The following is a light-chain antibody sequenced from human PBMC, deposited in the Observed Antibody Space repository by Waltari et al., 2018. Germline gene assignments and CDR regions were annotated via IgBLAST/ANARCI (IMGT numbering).Light chain of an antibody. J-gene: IGLJ3*02. CDR3: ATWDNSLNGWV. Sequence: QSVLTQPPSASGTPGQRVTISCSGSNSNIGRNSVNWYQQLPETAPNLLILPDYQRPSGVPVLFSGSKSGTSASLAISGLQSEDEADDHCATWDNSLNGWVFGGGTKVTVL. CDR2: PDY. CDR1: NSNIGRNS. V-gene: IGLV1-44*01.